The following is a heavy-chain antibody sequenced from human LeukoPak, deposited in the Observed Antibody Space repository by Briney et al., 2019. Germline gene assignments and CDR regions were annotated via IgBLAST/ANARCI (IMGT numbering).Heavy chain of an antibody. CDR3: ARDNNWFDP. Sequence: SETLSLTCTVSGGSISSYYWSWIRQPPGKGLEWIGYIYYSGSTYYNPSLKSRVTISVDTSKNQFSLKLSSVTAADTAVYYCARDNNWFDPWGQGTLVTVSS. CDR2: IYYSGST. CDR1: GGSISSYY. J-gene: IGHJ5*02. V-gene: IGHV4-59*12.